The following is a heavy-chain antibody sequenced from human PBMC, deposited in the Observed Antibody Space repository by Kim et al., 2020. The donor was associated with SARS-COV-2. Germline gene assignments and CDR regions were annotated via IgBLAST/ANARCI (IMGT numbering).Heavy chain of an antibody. CDR3: ARVWHITTVSSAGCYSWFDV. J-gene: IGHJ5*02. D-gene: IGHD2-2*01. CDR2: IDTNTGHP. CDR1: GYSFTRHA. V-gene: IGHV7-4-1*02. Sequence: ASVKVSCKASGYSFTRHAINWLRQAPGQGLEWMGWIDTNTGHPRYAQGFTRRFVFSLDTSVDTALLQISSLMAADTAVYYCARVWHITTVSSAGCYSWFDVWGQGTAVTVAS.